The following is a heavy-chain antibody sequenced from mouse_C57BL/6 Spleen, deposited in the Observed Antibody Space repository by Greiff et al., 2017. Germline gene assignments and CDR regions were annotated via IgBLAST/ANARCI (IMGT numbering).Heavy chain of an antibody. J-gene: IGHJ4*01. Sequence: VQLQQSGAELVRPGTSVKMSCKASGYTFTNYWIGWAKQRPGHGLEWIGDIYPGGGYTNYNEKFKGKATLTADKSSSTAYMQFSSLTSEDSAIYYCARGGGSSYEYYAMDYWGQGTSVTVSS. CDR2: IYPGGGYT. CDR3: ARGGGSSYEYYAMDY. CDR1: GYTFTNYW. V-gene: IGHV1-63*01. D-gene: IGHD1-1*01.